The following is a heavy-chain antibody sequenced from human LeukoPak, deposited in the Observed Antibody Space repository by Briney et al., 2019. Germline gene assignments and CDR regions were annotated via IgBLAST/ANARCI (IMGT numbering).Heavy chain of an antibody. J-gene: IGHJ4*02. CDR3: AGQNSYVRGPPPPFDY. V-gene: IGHV5-10-1*01. CDR2: IDPSDSYT. CDR1: GYSFTSYW. D-gene: IGHD3-10*02. Sequence: GESLRISCKGSGYSFTSYWISWVRQMPGKGLEWMGRIDPSDSYTNYSPSFQGHVTISADKSISTAYLQWSSLKASDTAMYYCAGQNSYVRGPPPPFDYWGQGTLVTVSS.